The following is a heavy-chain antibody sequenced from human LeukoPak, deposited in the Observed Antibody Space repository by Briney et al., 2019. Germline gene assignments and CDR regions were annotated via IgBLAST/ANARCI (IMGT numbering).Heavy chain of an antibody. D-gene: IGHD2-15*01. CDR1: GYTFTSYG. J-gene: IGHJ4*02. CDR3: ARAVAVVVAATPSDY. Sequence: ASVKVSCKASGYTFTSYGISWVRQAPGQGLEWMGWISAYNGNTNYAQKLQGRVTMTTDTSTSTAYMELRSLRSDDTAVYYCARAVAVVVAATPSDYWGQGTLVTVSS. V-gene: IGHV1-18*01. CDR2: ISAYNGNT.